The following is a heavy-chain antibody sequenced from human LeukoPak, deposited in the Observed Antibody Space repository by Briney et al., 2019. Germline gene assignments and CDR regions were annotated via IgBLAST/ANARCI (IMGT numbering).Heavy chain of an antibody. J-gene: IGHJ3*02. Sequence: PGGSLRLSCAASGFTFSSYWMHWVRQAPGKGLVWVSRINSDGSSTSYADSVKGRFTISRDNAKNTLYLQMNSLRAEDTAVYYCARSHRTTGTTRSSGAFDIWGQGTMVTVSS. CDR1: GFTFSSYW. CDR2: INSDGSST. V-gene: IGHV3-74*01. D-gene: IGHD1-1*01. CDR3: ARSHRTTGTTRSSGAFDI.